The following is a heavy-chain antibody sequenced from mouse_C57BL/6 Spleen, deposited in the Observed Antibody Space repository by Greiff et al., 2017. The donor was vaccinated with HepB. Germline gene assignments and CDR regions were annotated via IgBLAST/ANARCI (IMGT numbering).Heavy chain of an antibody. Sequence: QVQLQQPGAELVRPGSSVKLSCKASGYTFTSYWMHWVKQRPIQGLEWIGNIDPSDSETHYNQKFKDKATLTVDKSSSTAYMQLSSLTSEDSAVYYCETEDYDGGWFADWGQGTLVTVSA. CDR3: ETEDYDGGWFAD. J-gene: IGHJ3*01. D-gene: IGHD2-4*01. CDR2: IDPSDSET. V-gene: IGHV1-52*01. CDR1: GYTFTSYW.